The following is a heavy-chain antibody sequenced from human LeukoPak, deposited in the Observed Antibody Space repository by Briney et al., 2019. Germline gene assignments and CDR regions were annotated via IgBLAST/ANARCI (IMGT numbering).Heavy chain of an antibody. CDR2: INPGGSSI. V-gene: IGHV3-74*01. CDR3: ARSNQADDY. J-gene: IGHJ4*02. Sequence: PGGSLRLSCAASGFTFSSYWMHWARQVPGKGLVWVSRINPGGSSIAYADSVKGRFTISRDNAKNTLYLQMDSLRAEDTAVYYCARSNQADDYWGQGPLVTVSS. D-gene: IGHD1-14*01. CDR1: GFTFSSYW.